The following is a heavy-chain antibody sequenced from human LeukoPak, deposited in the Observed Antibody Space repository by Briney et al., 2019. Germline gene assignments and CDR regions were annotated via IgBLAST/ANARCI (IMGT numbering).Heavy chain of an antibody. CDR3: TRTPNPDFFDD. D-gene: IGHD2-21*02. CDR1: SRSITSSY. CDR2: IHYSGST. V-gene: IGHV4-59*01. J-gene: IGHJ4*02. Sequence: SETLSLTCTVSSRSITSSYCHWIRQPPGKGLEWIGYIHYSGSTNYNPSLRSRVAMSVDTSRNQFSLKPTSVTAADTAVYYCTRTPNPDFFDDWGQGTLVTVSS.